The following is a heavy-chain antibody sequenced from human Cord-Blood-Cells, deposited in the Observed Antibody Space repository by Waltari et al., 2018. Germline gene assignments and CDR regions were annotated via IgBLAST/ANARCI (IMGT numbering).Heavy chain of an antibody. CDR3: ARGGRTGDAFDI. D-gene: IGHD7-27*01. J-gene: IGHJ3*02. CDR2: INHSGST. V-gene: IGHV4-34*01. Sequence: QVQLQQWGAGLLKPSETLSLTCAVYGGSFSGYYWSWIRQPQGKGLEWIGEINHSGSTNYHPSLKSRVTISVDTSKNQFSLKLSSVTAADTAVYYCARGGRTGDAFDIWGQGTMVTVSS. CDR1: GGSFSGYY.